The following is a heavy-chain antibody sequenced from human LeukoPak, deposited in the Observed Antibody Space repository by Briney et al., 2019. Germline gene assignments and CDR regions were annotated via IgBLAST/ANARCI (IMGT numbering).Heavy chain of an antibody. D-gene: IGHD3-10*01. CDR3: ARALWFRDDDY. V-gene: IGHV4-34*01. CDR2: INHSGST. J-gene: IGHJ4*02. Sequence: PSETLSLTCAVYGGSFSGYYWSWIRQPPGKGLEWIGEINHSGSTNYNPSLKSRVTISVDTSKNQFSLKLSSVTAADTAVYYCARALWFRDDDYWGQGSLVTVSS. CDR1: GGSFSGYY.